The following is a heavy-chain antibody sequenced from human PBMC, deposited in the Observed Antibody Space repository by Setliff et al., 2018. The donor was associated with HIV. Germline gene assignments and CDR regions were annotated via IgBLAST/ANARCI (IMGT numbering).Heavy chain of an antibody. D-gene: IGHD1-1*01. J-gene: IGHJ6*02. CDR1: GFTFSSYT. CDR2: ISSTSRYI. CDR3: AKSGVRPHPSHDYYYYGMDV. Sequence: LRLSCAASGFTFSSYTLTWVRQAPGKGLEWVSSISSTSRYIYYADSVRGRFTISRDNAKNSLYLQMDSLRAEDTAVYYCAKSGVRPHPSHDYYYYGMDVWGQGTTVTVSS. V-gene: IGHV3-21*06.